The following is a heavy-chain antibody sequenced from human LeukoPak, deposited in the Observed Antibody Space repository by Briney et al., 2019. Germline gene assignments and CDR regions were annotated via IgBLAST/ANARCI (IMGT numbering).Heavy chain of an antibody. CDR3: AREVVVVTEGYFDY. Sequence: SQTLSLTCTVSGGSVSSGSYYWGWIRQPPGKGLEWIGSIYYSGSTYYNPSLKSRVTISVDTAKNQFSLKLSSVTAAGTAVYYCAREVVVVTEGYFDYWGQGTLVTVSS. CDR1: GGSVSSGSYY. J-gene: IGHJ4*02. D-gene: IGHD2-21*02. CDR2: IYYSGST. V-gene: IGHV4-39*07.